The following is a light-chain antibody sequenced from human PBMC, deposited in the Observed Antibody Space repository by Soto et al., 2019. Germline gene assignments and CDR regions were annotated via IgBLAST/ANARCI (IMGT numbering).Light chain of an antibody. CDR3: SSYTSSSTVV. V-gene: IGLV2-14*01. Sequence: QSVLTQPASVSGSPGQSITISCTGTSSDVGGYKYVSWYQQHPGKAPKVMIYEVSNWPSGVSNRFSGSKSGNTASLTISGLQAEDEADYYCSSYTSSSTVVFGGGTKLTVL. J-gene: IGLJ2*01. CDR2: EVS. CDR1: SSDVGGYKY.